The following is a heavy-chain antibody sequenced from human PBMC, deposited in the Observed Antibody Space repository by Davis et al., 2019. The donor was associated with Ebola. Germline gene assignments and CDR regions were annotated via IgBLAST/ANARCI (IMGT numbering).Heavy chain of an antibody. J-gene: IGHJ4*02. V-gene: IGHV3-23*01. CDR2: ITGSGGS. D-gene: IGHD1-26*01. CDR1: GFTFSTNY. Sequence: GESLKISCAASGFTFSTNYMSWVRQAPGKGLEWVATITGSGGSDHADSVRGRFTISRDNSKNTLYLQMNSLRAEDTAVYFCAKHFSGSYCQDYWGQGSLVTVSS. CDR3: AKHFSGSYCQDY.